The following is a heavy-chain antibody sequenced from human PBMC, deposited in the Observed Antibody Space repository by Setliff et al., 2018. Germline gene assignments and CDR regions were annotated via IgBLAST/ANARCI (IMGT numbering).Heavy chain of an antibody. D-gene: IGHD2-15*01. CDR3: ARAKLSYYYRDV. V-gene: IGHV2-5*02. CDR1: GFSLSTSGVG. Sequence: SGPTLVNPTQTLTLTCTFSGFSLSTSGVGVGWIRQPPGKALEWLALIYWDDAKRYSPSLKSRLTITEDTTKNQVVLTQTNMDPVDTATYYCARAKLSYYYRDVWGKGTTVTVSS. CDR2: IYWDDAK. J-gene: IGHJ6*03.